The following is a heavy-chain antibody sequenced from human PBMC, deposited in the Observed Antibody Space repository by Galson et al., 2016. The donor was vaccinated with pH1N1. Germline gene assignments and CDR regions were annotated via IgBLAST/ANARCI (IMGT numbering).Heavy chain of an antibody. CDR1: GFTFSRYG. CDR3: AKDITMVRGASGAMDV. Sequence: SLRLSCAASGFTFSRYGMHWVRQAPGKGLEWVAVIWYDGNNKYYADSVKGRFTNSRDNSKNTLYLQMNSLRAEDSAMYYCAKDITMVRGASGAMDVWGQGTTVTVSS. V-gene: IGHV3-30*18. D-gene: IGHD3-10*01. CDR2: IWYDGNNK. J-gene: IGHJ6*02.